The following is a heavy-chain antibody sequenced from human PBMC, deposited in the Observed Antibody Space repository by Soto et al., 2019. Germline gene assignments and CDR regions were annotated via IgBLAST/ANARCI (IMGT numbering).Heavy chain of an antibody. J-gene: IGHJ4*02. D-gene: IGHD6-13*01. CDR2: ISAYNGNT. V-gene: IGHV1-18*01. CDR1: GYTFTSYA. CDR3: ARFSPRSSSPTKY. Sequence: ASVKVSCKASGYTFTSYAMHWVRQAPGQRLEWMGWISAYNGNTNYAQKLQGRVIMTTDTSTSTAYMGLRSLRSDDTAVYYCARFSPRSSSPTKYWRQGTLVTVS.